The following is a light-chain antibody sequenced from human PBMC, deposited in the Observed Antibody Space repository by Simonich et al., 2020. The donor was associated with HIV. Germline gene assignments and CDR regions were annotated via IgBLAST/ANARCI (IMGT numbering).Light chain of an antibody. J-gene: IGLJ2*01. CDR1: SSDVGSYNF. CDR3: SSYTSSSTVV. V-gene: IGLV2-14*02. Sequence: QSALTQPASVSGSPGQSITISCTGTSSDVGSYNFVSWYQQHPVKAPKLMIYEVSKRPSGVSNRFSGSKSGNTASLTISGLQAEDEADYYCSSYTSSSTVVFGVGTKLTVL. CDR2: EVS.